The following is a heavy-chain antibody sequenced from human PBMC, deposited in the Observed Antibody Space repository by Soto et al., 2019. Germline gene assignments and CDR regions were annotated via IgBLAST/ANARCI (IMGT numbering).Heavy chain of an antibody. CDR2: ISFDGSNK. J-gene: IGHJ4*02. CDR3: AKAQLRYFDWLPDY. D-gene: IGHD3-9*01. V-gene: IGHV3-30*18. CDR1: GFTFNSYG. Sequence: PGGSLRLSCAASGFTFNSYGMHWVRQAPGKGLEWVTLISFDGSNKYSADSVKGRFIISRDNSKNMLYLQMNSLRAEDTAVYYCAKAQLRYFDWLPDYWGQGTLVTSPQ.